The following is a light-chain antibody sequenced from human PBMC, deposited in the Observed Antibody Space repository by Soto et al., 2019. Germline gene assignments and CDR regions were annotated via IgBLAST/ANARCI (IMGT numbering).Light chain of an antibody. Sequence: DIQMTQSPSAMSASVGDRVTISCRASHNINYYLAWFQQKPGKVPKRLIYSASSLQSGVPSRFSGSRSGTEFTLTITGLQPEDTAIYYCLQHNSYPLTFGGGTKVEIK. CDR3: LQHNSYPLT. CDR2: SAS. V-gene: IGKV1-17*03. CDR1: HNINYY. J-gene: IGKJ4*01.